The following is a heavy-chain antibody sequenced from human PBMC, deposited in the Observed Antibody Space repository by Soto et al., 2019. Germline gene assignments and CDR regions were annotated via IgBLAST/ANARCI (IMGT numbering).Heavy chain of an antibody. CDR3: ARERPRDYCMDV. CDR1: GFTVSSNY. Sequence: PGGSLRLSCAASGFTVSSNYMSWVRQAPGKGLEWVSVIYSGGSTYYADSVKGRFTISRDNSKNTLYLQMNSLRAEDTAVYYCARERPRDYCMDVWGPEPTVTVSS. CDR2: IYSGGST. J-gene: IGHJ6*02. V-gene: IGHV3-53*01.